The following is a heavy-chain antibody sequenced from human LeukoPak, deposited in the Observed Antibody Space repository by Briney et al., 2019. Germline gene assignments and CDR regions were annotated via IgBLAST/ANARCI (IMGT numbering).Heavy chain of an antibody. CDR2: IVVGSGNT. CDR1: GFTFTSSA. CDR3: AAAPGYCSSTSCHHYYYYGMDV. V-gene: IGHV1-58*01. Sequence: SVKVSCKASGFTFTSSAVQWVRQARGQRLEWIGWIVVGSGNTNYAQKFQERVTITRDMSTSTAYMELSSLRSGDTAVYYCAAAPGYCSSTSCHHYYYYGMDVWGKGTTVTVSS. J-gene: IGHJ6*04. D-gene: IGHD2-2*01.